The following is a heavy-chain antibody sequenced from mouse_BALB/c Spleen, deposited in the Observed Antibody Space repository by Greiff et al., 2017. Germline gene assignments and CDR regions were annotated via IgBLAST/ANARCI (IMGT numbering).Heavy chain of an antibody. CDR3: ARWVDYDWYFDV. CDR2: IYPGDGDT. V-gene: IGHV1-80*01. CDR1: GYAFSSYW. D-gene: IGHD2-4*01. J-gene: IGHJ1*01. Sequence: VQLQQSGAELVRPGSSVKISCKASGYAFSSYWMNWVKQRPGQGLEWIGQIYPGDGDTNYNGKFKGKATLTADKSSSTAYMQLSSLTSEDSAVYFCARWVDYDWYFDVWGAGTTVTVSS.